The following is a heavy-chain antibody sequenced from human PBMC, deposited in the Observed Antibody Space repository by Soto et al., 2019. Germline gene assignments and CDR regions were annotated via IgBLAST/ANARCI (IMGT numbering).Heavy chain of an antibody. Sequence: EVQLLESGGGLVPPGGSLRLSCAASGFAFSTYAMSWVRQAPGKGLEWVSGISSSGGDTFYADSVKGRLTISRDNSKKTLWLKMNILRAEDAAIYYCEKDHGYTGYDVGYCFDHWGQGTLVTVSS. CDR1: GFAFSTYA. D-gene: IGHD5-12*01. J-gene: IGHJ4*02. CDR2: ISSSGGDT. V-gene: IGHV3-23*01. CDR3: EKDHGYTGYDVGYCFDH.